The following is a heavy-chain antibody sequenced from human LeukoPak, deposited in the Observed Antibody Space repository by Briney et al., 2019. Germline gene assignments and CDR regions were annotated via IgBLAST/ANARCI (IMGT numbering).Heavy chain of an antibody. D-gene: IGHD3-22*01. CDR2: IYYSGST. CDR3: ARHPINTYYYDSSGWA. Sequence: SETLSLTCTVSGGSINTYYWSWIRQPPGKGLEWIGSIYYSGSTYYNPSLKSRVTISVDTSKNQFSLKLSSVTAADTAVYYCARHPINTYYYDSSGWAWGQGTLVTVSS. J-gene: IGHJ5*02. V-gene: IGHV4-59*05. CDR1: GGSINTYY.